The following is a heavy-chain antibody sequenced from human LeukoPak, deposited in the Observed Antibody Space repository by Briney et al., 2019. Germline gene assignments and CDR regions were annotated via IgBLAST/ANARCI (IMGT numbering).Heavy chain of an antibody. Sequence: PGGSLRLSCAASGFTFSSYSMNWVRHAPGTGLDWVSSISISNSYIYYADSVKGRFTNSRDNDKNSLYLQKNNLRAEDTAVYYCARDDYGDYVLGGNWFDPWGQGTLVTVSS. CDR3: ARDDYGDYVLGGNWFDP. CDR2: ISISNSYI. D-gene: IGHD4-17*01. V-gene: IGHV3-21*01. J-gene: IGHJ5*02. CDR1: GFTFSSYS.